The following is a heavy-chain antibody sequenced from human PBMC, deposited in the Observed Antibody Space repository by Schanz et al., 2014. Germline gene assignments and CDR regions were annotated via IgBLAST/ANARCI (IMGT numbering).Heavy chain of an antibody. CDR1: GFTFNSYA. V-gene: IGHV3-23*01. CDR3: AKSRYCTSTSCHIFDY. J-gene: IGHJ4*02. Sequence: EVQLLESGGGLVQSGGSLRLSCAASGFTFNSYAMSWVRRAPGKGLEWVSGVSGGGDSTYYTNSVKGRFTISRDNSKNTLYLQMNSLRPEDTALYYCAKSRYCTSTSCHIFDYWGQGTLVTVSS. D-gene: IGHD2-2*02. CDR2: VSGGGDST.